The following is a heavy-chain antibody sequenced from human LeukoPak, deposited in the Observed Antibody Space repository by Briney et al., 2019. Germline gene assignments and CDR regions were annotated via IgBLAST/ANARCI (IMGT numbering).Heavy chain of an antibody. J-gene: IGHJ4*02. Sequence: GGSLRLSCEASGFIFSSYAMNWVRQAPGKGLEWVSAISGSGGSTYYADSVKGRFTISRDNSKNTLYLQMNSLRAEDTAVYYCAKSKRGYSGYGRPGFDYWGQGTLVTVSS. V-gene: IGHV3-23*01. CDR2: ISGSGGST. CDR3: AKSKRGYSGYGRPGFDY. CDR1: GFIFSSYA. D-gene: IGHD5-12*01.